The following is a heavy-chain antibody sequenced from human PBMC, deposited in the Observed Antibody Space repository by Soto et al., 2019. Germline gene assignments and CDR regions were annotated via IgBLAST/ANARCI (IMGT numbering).Heavy chain of an antibody. V-gene: IGHV3-64D*06. D-gene: IGHD3-22*01. Sequence: PGGSLRLSCSASGFTFSSYAMHWVRQAPGKGLEYVSAISSNGGSTYCADSVKGRFTISRDNSKNTLYLQMSSLRAEDTAVYYCVNLDSSGYSPYYFDYWGQGTLVTSPQ. J-gene: IGHJ4*02. CDR2: ISSNGGST. CDR3: VNLDSSGYSPYYFDY. CDR1: GFTFSSYA.